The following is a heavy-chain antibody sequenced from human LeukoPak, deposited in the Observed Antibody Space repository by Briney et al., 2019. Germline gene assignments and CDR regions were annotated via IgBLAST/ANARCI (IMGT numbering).Heavy chain of an antibody. Sequence: GGSLRLSCAASGFTFSSYSMNWVRQAPGKGLEWVSYISRNSDTIYYADSVKGRFTISRDDAKNSLYLQMNGLRAEDTAVYYCARGPYYGMDVWGQGTTVTVSS. V-gene: IGHV3-48*04. J-gene: IGHJ6*02. CDR1: GFTFSSYS. CDR2: ISRNSDTI. CDR3: ARGPYYGMDV.